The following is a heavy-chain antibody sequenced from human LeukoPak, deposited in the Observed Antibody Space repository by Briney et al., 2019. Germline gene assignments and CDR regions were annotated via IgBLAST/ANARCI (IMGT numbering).Heavy chain of an antibody. V-gene: IGHV3-21*01. CDR1: GFTFDGYS. J-gene: IGHJ4*02. Sequence: GGSLRLSCAASGFTFDGYSMNWVRQAPGKGLEWVASISMSGRYIHYAGSVRGRFTISRDNGRNSVYLQMTGLRIEDTATYFCARWPDGYTPLDYWGQGVLVTV. CDR3: ARWPDGYTPLDY. D-gene: IGHD5-24*01. CDR2: ISMSGRYI.